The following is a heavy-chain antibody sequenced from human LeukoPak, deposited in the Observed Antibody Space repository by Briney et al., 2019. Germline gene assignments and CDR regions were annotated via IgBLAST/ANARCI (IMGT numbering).Heavy chain of an antibody. CDR1: GGSISSSSYF. J-gene: IGHJ4*02. V-gene: IGHV4-39*07. D-gene: IGHD3-22*01. CDR2: IFYSGST. CDR3: ARGPLDYYVGNGYSYNY. Sequence: PSETLSLTCTVSGGSISSSSYFWGWIRQPPGKGLEWIGSIFYSGSTYYNPSLKSRVTISADTSKNQFSLKLTSVTAADTAVYYCARGPLDYYVGNGYSYNYWGQGTLVTVSS.